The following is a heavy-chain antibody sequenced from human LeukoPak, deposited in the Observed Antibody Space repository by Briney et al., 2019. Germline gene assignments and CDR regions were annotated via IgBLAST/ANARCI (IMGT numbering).Heavy chain of an antibody. CDR2: IIPLFGSA. CDR1: GGTFNSYG. V-gene: IGHV1-69*05. D-gene: IGHD3-10*01. CDR3: ASFPWDYQGPGSYSSYFDF. Sequence: GASVKVSCKASGGTFNSYGISRVRQAPGQGLDWMGTIIPLFGSANYAQKFQGRVTIKTDESTNTAYMELSRLRSEDTAVYYCASFPWDYQGPGSYSSYFDFWGQGTLVTVSS. J-gene: IGHJ4*02.